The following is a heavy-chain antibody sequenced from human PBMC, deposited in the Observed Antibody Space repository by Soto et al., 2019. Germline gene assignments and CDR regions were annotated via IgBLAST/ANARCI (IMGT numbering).Heavy chain of an antibody. CDR1: GYAFGGYA. CDR3: ARPSGSYGDYAWSLAY. J-gene: IGHJ4*02. Sequence: QVPLVQSGAEVKKPGASVKVSCKASGYAFGGYALSWVRQAPGQGLEWMGWVSAYSGHTDYAQNLQGRVSRTTETSTGTAYMELGSLTSDDTAVYYCARPSGSYGDYAWSLAYWGQGTLVSVSS. D-gene: IGHD4-17*01. CDR2: VSAYSGHT. V-gene: IGHV1-18*04.